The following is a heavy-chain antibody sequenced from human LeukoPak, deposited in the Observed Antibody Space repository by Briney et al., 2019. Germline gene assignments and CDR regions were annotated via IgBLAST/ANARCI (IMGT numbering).Heavy chain of an antibody. D-gene: IGHD6-13*01. Sequence: GGSLRLSCAASGFTFSSYGMNWVRQAPGKGLEWVSYISSSGTTIYYADSVKGRFTISRDNAKNSLYLQMNSLRAEDTAVYYCARVEQQQFNYWGQGTLVTVSS. CDR1: GFTFSSYG. CDR2: ISSSGTTI. J-gene: IGHJ4*02. CDR3: ARVEQQQFNY. V-gene: IGHV3-48*03.